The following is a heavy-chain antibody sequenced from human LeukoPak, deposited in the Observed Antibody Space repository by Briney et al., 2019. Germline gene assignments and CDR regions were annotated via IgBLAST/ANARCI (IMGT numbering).Heavy chain of an antibody. V-gene: IGHV3-15*01. CDR3: TTAPLVMTTVTTTDY. CDR1: GFTFSNAW. J-gene: IGHJ4*02. Sequence: PGGSLRLSCAASGFTFSNAWMSWVRQAPGKGLEWVGRIKSKTDGGTTDYAAPVKGRFTISRDDSKNTLYLHMNSLKTEDTAVYYCTTAPLVMTTVTTTDYWGQGTLVTVSS. D-gene: IGHD4-11*01. CDR2: IKSKTDGGTT.